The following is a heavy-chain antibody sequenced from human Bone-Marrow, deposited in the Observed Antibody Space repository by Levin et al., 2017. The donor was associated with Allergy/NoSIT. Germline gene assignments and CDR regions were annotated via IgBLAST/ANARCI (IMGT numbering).Heavy chain of an antibody. CDR2: IFPSDSDT. D-gene: IGHD3-9*01. CDR1: GYSFSNYG. J-gene: IGHJ4*02. V-gene: IGHV5-51*01. Sequence: KFGESLKISCKASGYSFSNYGIAWVRQMPGKGLEWMGIIFPSDSDTTYSPSFQGQVTFSADKSLTTASLQWSSLKASDTAVYYCARLLAAEGWQQLLVFDYWGQGTLVTVSS. CDR3: ARLLAAEGWQQLLVFDY.